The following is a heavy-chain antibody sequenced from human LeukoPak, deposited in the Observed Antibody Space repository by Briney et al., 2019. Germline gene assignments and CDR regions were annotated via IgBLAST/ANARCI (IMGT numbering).Heavy chain of an antibody. V-gene: IGHV1-18*01. Sequence: ASVKVSCKASGYTFTSYGISWVRQAPGQGLEWMRWISAYNGNTNYSQKLQGRVTMTTDTSTSTAYMELRSLRSDDTAVYYCARDRAARPSLGDAFDIWGQGTMVTVSS. CDR2: ISAYNGNT. CDR3: ARDRAARPSLGDAFDI. CDR1: GYTFTSYG. D-gene: IGHD6-6*01. J-gene: IGHJ3*02.